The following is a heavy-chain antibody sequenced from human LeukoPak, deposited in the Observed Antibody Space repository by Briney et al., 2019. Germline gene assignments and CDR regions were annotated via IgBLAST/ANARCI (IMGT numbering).Heavy chain of an antibody. Sequence: ASVKVSCKASGYTFTGYYMHWVRQAPGQGLEWMGWINPNSGGTNYAQKFQGRVTMTRDTSISTAYMELSRLRSDDTAVYYCAKDQLGSHYYDSSGHLRGSFDYWGQGTLVTVSS. D-gene: IGHD3-22*01. CDR2: INPNSGGT. J-gene: IGHJ4*02. V-gene: IGHV1-2*02. CDR1: GYTFTGYY. CDR3: AKDQLGSHYYDSSGHLRGSFDY.